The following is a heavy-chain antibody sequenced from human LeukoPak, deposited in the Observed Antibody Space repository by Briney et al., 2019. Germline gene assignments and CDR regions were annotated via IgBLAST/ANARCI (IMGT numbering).Heavy chain of an antibody. CDR2: ISYDGSNK. J-gene: IGHJ4*02. Sequence: GGSLRLSCAASGFTFSSYSMNWVRQAPGKGLEWVAVISYDGSNKYYADSVKGRFTISRDNSKNTLYLQMNSLRAEDTAVYYCAKDLVGATWDYWGQGTLVTVSS. V-gene: IGHV3-30*18. CDR1: GFTFSSYS. D-gene: IGHD1-26*01. CDR3: AKDLVGATWDY.